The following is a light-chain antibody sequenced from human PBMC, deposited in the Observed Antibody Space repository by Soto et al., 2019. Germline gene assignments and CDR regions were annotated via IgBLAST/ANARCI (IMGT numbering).Light chain of an antibody. J-gene: IGKJ2*01. CDR1: QSVDTM. Sequence: EIVLTQSPASLSLSAGERVTLSCRASQSVDTMVAWYQQQVGRTPRLLLYETSHRATGVPGRFIGSGSGTDFTLTISRLEPEDFAVYFCQVRTDWPPFKYTFGQGTKLEV. CDR2: ETS. V-gene: IGKV3-11*01. CDR3: QVRTDWPPFKYT.